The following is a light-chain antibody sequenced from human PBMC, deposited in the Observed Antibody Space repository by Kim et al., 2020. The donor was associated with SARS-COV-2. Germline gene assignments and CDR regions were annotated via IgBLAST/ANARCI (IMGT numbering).Light chain of an antibody. CDR1: NSDVGDYNF. CDR3: SSYTTSSTLI. CDR2: GVT. J-gene: IGLJ2*01. V-gene: IGLV2-14*03. Sequence: SITGTCTGGNSDVGDYNFVSWYQNHPGKAPKLIIYGVTQRPLGISPRFSGSKSGNTASLTISGLQADDEADYHCSSYTTSSTLIFGGGTQLTVL.